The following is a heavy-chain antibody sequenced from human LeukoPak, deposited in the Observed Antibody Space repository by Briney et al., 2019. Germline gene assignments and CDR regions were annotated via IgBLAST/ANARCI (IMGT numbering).Heavy chain of an antibody. J-gene: IGHJ4*02. CDR2: IYYSGST. V-gene: IGHV4-39*01. D-gene: IGHD4-11*01. CDR1: GGSISSSCYY. Sequence: PSETLSLTCTVSGGSISSSCYYWVWLRQPPGKGRVGFGSIYYSGSTYYNPSLKSRVTISVDTSKNQFSLKLSSVTAADTAVYYCARHWGYYSNPFDYWGQGTLVTVSS. CDR3: ARHWGYYSNPFDY.